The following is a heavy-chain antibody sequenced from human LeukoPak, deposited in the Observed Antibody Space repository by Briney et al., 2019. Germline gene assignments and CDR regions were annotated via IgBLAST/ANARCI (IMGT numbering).Heavy chain of an antibody. CDR3: AEGEYTISWYAEYFQH. Sequence: PGGSLRLSCAASVFTFSSYATSWVRQAPGKGLEWVSVISGTGASTYYADSVKGRFTISRDNSKNTLYLQMNSLRDEDTAVYYCAEGEYTISWYAEYFQHWGQGTLVTVSS. D-gene: IGHD6-13*01. CDR1: VFTFSSYA. J-gene: IGHJ1*01. CDR2: ISGTGAST. V-gene: IGHV3-23*01.